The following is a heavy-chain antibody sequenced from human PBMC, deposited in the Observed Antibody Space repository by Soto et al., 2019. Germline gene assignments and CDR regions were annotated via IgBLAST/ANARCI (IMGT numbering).Heavy chain of an antibody. J-gene: IGHJ4*02. D-gene: IGHD2-21*02. Sequence: QVQLVQSGAEVKKPGASVKVSCKASGDTLTDYYIHWVRQAPGQGLEWMGTVNPSGGHTTYAQHYLGRMTMTRDTSTSTLYMELPSLTSEDTAVYYCARGGHVVVVTAALDYWGQGPLVTVSS. V-gene: IGHV1-46*01. CDR1: GDTLTDYY. CDR3: ARGGHVVVVTAALDY. CDR2: VNPSGGHT.